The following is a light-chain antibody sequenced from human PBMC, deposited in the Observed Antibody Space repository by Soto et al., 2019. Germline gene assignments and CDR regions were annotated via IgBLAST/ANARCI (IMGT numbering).Light chain of an antibody. CDR1: NSDVGSYNL. CDR3: FSYAGSSTYVV. V-gene: IGLV2-23*01. CDR2: EGS. J-gene: IGLJ2*01. Sequence: QSALTQPASVSGSPGQSITISCTGTNSDVGSYNLVSWYQQHPGKAPKLMIYEGSKRPSGVSNRFSGSKSGNTASLTISGLQAEDEADYYCFSYAGSSTYVVFGGGTQLTVL.